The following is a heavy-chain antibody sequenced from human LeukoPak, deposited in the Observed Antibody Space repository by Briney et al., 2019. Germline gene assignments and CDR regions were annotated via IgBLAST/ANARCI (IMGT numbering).Heavy chain of an antibody. V-gene: IGHV4-59*08. CDR3: TRGSDGEYDS. CDR1: SGSISSYY. J-gene: IGHJ4*02. Sequence: TSETLPLTCTVSSGSISSYYWSWIRQPPGKGLEWIGYVHYTGITNYSPSLKSRVTISLDTSKKQFSLKLSSVTAADTAVYYCTRGSDGEYDSWGQGTLVTVSS. CDR2: VHYTGIT. D-gene: IGHD5-24*01.